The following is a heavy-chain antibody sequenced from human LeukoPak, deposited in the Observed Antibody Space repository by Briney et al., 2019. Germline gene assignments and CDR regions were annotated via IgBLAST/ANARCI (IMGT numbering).Heavy chain of an antibody. D-gene: IGHD1-26*01. CDR2: MNPNSGNT. CDR1: GYTFTSYD. J-gene: IGHJ6*03. V-gene: IGHV1-8*01. CDR3: AXXDYSGSYLFYYYYYYMDV. Sequence: ASVKVSCKASGYTFTSYDINWVRQATGQGLEWMGWMNPNSGNTGYAQKFQGRVTITRNTSISTAYMELSSLRSEDTAVYYCAXXDYSGSYLFYYYYYYMDVWGKGTTVTVSS.